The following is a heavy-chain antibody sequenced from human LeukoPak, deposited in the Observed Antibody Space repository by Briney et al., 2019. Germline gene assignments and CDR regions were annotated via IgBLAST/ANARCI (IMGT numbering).Heavy chain of an antibody. CDR3: ARVFYYGSGTFDL. Sequence: AETLSLTCTVSGGSLSSYYWSWIGQPPRKGLEWIGYIYYSGSTTYNPFLRSRVSISVDTSKNQFSLKLSSVTAADTAVYYCARVFYYGSGTFDLWGRGTLVTVSS. V-gene: IGHV4-59*01. CDR1: GGSLSSYY. CDR2: IYYSGST. D-gene: IGHD3-10*01. J-gene: IGHJ2*01.